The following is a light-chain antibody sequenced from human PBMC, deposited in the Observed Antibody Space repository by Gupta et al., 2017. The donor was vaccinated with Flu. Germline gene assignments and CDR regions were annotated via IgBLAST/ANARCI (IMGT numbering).Light chain of an antibody. CDR1: QSISSW. CDR2: KAS. Sequence: DIQLTQSPSTLSASVGDRVTITCRASQSISSWLAWYQQKPGKAPKLLIYKASNLERGAPSRFSGTGSGTXFSLTIXSLQPDDFATYYCQQYSYSLYSFGXATNLEIK. V-gene: IGKV1-5*03. CDR3: QQYSYSLYS. J-gene: IGKJ2*01.